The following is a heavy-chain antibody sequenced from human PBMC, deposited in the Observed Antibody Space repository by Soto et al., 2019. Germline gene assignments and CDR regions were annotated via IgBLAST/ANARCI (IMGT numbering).Heavy chain of an antibody. D-gene: IGHD3-10*01. CDR1: GFTLNDFG. J-gene: IGHJ4*02. CDR2: ISGYDGNT. V-gene: IGHV1-18*01. Sequence: QVQLVQSGAVVKKSGASVKVSCKASGFTLNDFGVSWVRQAPGQGLEWMGWISGYDGNTNFAQKYEGRVTMTIDSSTSTAYMELRNLRSDDTAMYYCAREKWFGQTPFDSWGQGTLVTVSS. CDR3: AREKWFGQTPFDS.